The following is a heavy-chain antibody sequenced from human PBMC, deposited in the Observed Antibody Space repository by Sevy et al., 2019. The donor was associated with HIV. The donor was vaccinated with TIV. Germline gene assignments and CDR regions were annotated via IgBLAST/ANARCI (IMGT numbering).Heavy chain of an antibody. Sequence: SETLSLTCTVSGGSISSYYWSWIRQPPGKGLEWIGYIYYSGSTNYNPSLKSRVTISVDTSKNQFSLKLSSVTAADTAVVYWARSRGYCSGGSCYSGLYGYVYAFDIWGQGTMVTVSS. CDR3: ARSRGYCSGGSCYSGLYGYVYAFDI. CDR2: IYYSGST. V-gene: IGHV4-59*01. CDR1: GGSISSYY. J-gene: IGHJ3*02. D-gene: IGHD2-15*01.